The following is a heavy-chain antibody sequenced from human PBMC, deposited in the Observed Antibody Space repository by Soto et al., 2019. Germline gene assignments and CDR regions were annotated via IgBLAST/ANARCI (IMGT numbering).Heavy chain of an antibody. V-gene: IGHV1-2*04. Sequence: ASVKVSCKASGYTFIGYYMHWVRQAPGQGLEWMGWINPNSGGTNYAQKFQGWVTMTRDTSISTAYMELSRLRSDDTAVYYCARGYCSGGSCYDMDVWGQGTMVTVSS. D-gene: IGHD2-15*01. CDR2: INPNSGGT. CDR1: GYTFIGYY. CDR3: ARGYCSGGSCYDMDV. J-gene: IGHJ6*02.